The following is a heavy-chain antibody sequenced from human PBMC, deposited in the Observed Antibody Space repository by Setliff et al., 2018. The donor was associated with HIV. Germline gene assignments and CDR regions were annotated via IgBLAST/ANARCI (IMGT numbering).Heavy chain of an antibody. CDR1: GFTFNSAW. J-gene: IGHJ4*02. CDR3: AKDSVVPAAGRVFDY. CDR2: ISGSGGRT. Sequence: GGSLRLSCVASGFTFNSAWMTWVRQAPGKGLEWVSAISGSGGRTYYADSVKGRFTIPRDNSKNTLYLQMNSLRAEDTAIYYCAKDSVVPAAGRVFDYWGQGTLVTVSS. D-gene: IGHD2-2*01. V-gene: IGHV3-23*01.